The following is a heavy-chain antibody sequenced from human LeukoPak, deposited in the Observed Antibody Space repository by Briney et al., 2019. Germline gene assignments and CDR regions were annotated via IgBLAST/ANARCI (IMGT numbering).Heavy chain of an antibody. D-gene: IGHD6-19*01. Sequence: SETLSLTCAVYGGSFSCYYWSWIRHPPGKGLEWIGEINHSGSTNYNPSLKSRVTISVDTSKNQFSLKLSSVTAADTAVYYWAIGGSSRNLNWFDPWRQGTLVTVSS. J-gene: IGHJ5*02. CDR3: AIGGSSRNLNWFDP. CDR1: GGSFSCYY. CDR2: INHSGST. V-gene: IGHV4-34*01.